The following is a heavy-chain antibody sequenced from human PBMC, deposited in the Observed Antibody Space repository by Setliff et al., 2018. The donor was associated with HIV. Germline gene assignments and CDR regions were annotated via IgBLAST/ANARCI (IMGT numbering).Heavy chain of an antibody. CDR1: GDTFTKYG. Sequence: ASVKVSCKASGDTFTKYGISWVRQAPGQGLEWMGWISAYNGNTNYAQKLQGRVTITADESTSTAYMELSSLRSEDTAVYYCALPVLGGYSYGYFDYWGQGTLVTVSS. CDR2: ISAYNGNT. J-gene: IGHJ4*02. CDR3: ALPVLGGYSYGYFDY. V-gene: IGHV1-18*01. D-gene: IGHD5-18*01.